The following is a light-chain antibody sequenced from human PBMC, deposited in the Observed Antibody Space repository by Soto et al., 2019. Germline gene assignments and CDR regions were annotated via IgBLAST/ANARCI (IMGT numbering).Light chain of an antibody. CDR1: QSVSSNY. Sequence: EIVLTQSPDTLSLSPGERVTLSCRASQSVSSNYLAWYQQNPGQAPRLLIYGASSRATGIPDRFSGSGSGTDFTLTISRLEPEDFAVYYCQQYGSSPRTFGQGTKVEIK. V-gene: IGKV3-20*01. CDR2: GAS. CDR3: QQYGSSPRT. J-gene: IGKJ1*01.